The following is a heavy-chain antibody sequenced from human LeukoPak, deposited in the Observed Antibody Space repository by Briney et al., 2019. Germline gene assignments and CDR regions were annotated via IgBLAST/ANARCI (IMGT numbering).Heavy chain of an antibody. CDR3: ARGVRGVRPVDY. J-gene: IGHJ4*02. CDR1: GGSFSGYY. V-gene: IGHV4-34*01. D-gene: IGHD3-10*02. CDR2: INHSGST. Sequence: SDTLSLTCAVCGGSFSGYYWSWIRQPPGKGLEWIGEINHSGSTNYNPSLKSRVTISVDTSKNQFSLKLSSVTAADTAVYYCARGVRGVRPVDYWGQGTLVTVSS.